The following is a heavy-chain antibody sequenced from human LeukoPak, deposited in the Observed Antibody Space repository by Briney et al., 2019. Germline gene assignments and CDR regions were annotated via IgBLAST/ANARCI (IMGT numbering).Heavy chain of an antibody. V-gene: IGHV3-53*01. CDR2: IYSGGST. D-gene: IGHD4-17*01. CDR3: ARTYGDSYYFDY. J-gene: IGHJ4*02. CDR1: GFTFSSYS. Sequence: GGSLRLSCAASGFTFSSYSMNWVRQAPGKGLEWVSVIYSGGSTYYADSVKGRFTISRDNSKNTLYLQMNSLRAEDTAVYYCARTYGDSYYFDYWGQGTLVTVSS.